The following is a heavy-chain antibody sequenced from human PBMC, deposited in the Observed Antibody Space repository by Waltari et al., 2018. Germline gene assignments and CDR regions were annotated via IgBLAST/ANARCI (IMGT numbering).Heavy chain of an antibody. J-gene: IGHJ6*02. CDR1: GGSISSSSYY. CDR3: AREGMGIAAAGTRYYYYYGMDV. V-gene: IGHV4-39*07. Sequence: QLQLQESGPGLVKPSATLSLTCTVSGGSISSSSYYWGWIRQPPGKGLEWIGSIYYSGSTYYNPSLKSRVTISVDTSKNQFSLKLSSVTAADTAVYYCAREGMGIAAAGTRYYYYYGMDVWGQGTTVTVSS. D-gene: IGHD6-13*01. CDR2: IYYSGST.